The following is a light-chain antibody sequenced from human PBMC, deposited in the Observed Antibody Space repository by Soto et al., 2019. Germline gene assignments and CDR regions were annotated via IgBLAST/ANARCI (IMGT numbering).Light chain of an antibody. CDR3: SSYTDSSTVA. Sequence: QSVLTQPASVSGSPGQSITISCTGTGSDVGGHFSITWYQQHPGKAPKFIIYDVNNRPSGVSNRFSGSKSGNTASLTISGLQAEDEADYYCSSYTDSSTVAFGGGTKLTVL. J-gene: IGLJ2*01. CDR2: DVN. V-gene: IGLV2-14*03. CDR1: GSDVGGHFS.